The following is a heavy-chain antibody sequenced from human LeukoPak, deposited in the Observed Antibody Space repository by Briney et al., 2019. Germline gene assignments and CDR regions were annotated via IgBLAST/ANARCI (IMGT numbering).Heavy chain of an antibody. D-gene: IGHD3-22*01. V-gene: IGHV3-30*14. CDR2: ISYDGSNK. Sequence: GKSLRLSCAASGFTFSGYPIHWVRQAPGKGLEWVAVISYDGSNKYYADSVKGRFTISRDNSKNTLYLQMNSLRAEDTAVYYCARTYSSGYYSTYYFDYWGQGTLVTVSS. J-gene: IGHJ4*02. CDR1: GFTFSGYP. CDR3: ARTYSSGYYSTYYFDY.